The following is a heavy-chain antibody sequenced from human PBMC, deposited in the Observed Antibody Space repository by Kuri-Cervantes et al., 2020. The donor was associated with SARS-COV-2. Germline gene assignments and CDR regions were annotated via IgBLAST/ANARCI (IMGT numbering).Heavy chain of an antibody. D-gene: IGHD2-2*01. CDR2: INHSGST. Sequence: GSLRLSCTVSGGSISSYYWSWIRQPPGKGLEWIGEINHSGSTNYNPSLKSRVTISVDTSKNQFSLKLSSAIAADTAVYYCARERCSSTSYYARGVYYYYYMDVWGKGTTVTVSS. J-gene: IGHJ6*03. V-gene: IGHV4-34*01. CDR3: ARERCSSTSYYARGVYYYYYMDV. CDR1: GGSISSYY.